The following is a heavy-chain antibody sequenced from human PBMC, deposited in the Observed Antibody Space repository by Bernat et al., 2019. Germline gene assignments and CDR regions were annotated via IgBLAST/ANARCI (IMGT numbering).Heavy chain of an antibody. CDR1: GGSFSGYY. D-gene: IGHD6-13*01. J-gene: IGHJ4*02. CDR3: APGIAAAEGY. CDR2: INHSGST. Sequence: QVQLQQWGAGLLKPSETLSLTCAVYGGSFSGYYWSWIRQPPGKGLEWIGEINHSGSTNYNPSLKSRVTMSVDTSKNQFSLKLSSVTAADTAVYYCAPGIAAAEGYWGQGTLVTVSS. V-gene: IGHV4-34*01.